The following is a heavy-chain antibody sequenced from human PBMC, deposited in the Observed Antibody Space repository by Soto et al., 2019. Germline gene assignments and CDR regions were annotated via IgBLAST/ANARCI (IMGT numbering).Heavy chain of an antibody. CDR2: IYYSGST. CDR1: GGSISSGGYY. V-gene: IGHV4-31*03. D-gene: IGHD6-6*01. CDR3: ARDTVAARNWFDP. J-gene: IGHJ5*02. Sequence: SETLSLTCTVSGGSISSGGYYWSWIRQHPGKGLEWIGYIYYSGSTYYNPSLKSRVTISVDTSKNQFSLKLSSVTAADTAVYYCARDTVAARNWFDPRGQGTLVTVSS.